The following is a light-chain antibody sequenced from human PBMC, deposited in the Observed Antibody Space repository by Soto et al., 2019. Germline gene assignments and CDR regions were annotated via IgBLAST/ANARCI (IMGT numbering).Light chain of an antibody. CDR2: GAS. Sequence: EIVLTQSPGNLSVSPGDRATLPCRASQSVSSSYLAWYQQKPGQAPRLLIYGASSRATGIPDRFSGSGSGTDFTLTISRLEPEDFAVYYCQQYGSSPGTFGQGTKVDIK. CDR1: QSVSSSY. CDR3: QQYGSSPGT. V-gene: IGKV3-20*01. J-gene: IGKJ1*01.